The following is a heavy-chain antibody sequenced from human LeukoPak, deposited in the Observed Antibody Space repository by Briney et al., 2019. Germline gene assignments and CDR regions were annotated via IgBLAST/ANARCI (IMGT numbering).Heavy chain of an antibody. V-gene: IGHV3-23*01. Sequence: GGSLRLSCAASGFTFSSYAMSWVRQAPGKGLGWVSAISGSGGSTYYADSVKGRFTISRDNSNNTLYLQMDSLRAEDTAVYFCARDGVLMNRKFYFDSWGQGTLVTVFS. CDR2: ISGSGGST. D-gene: IGHD3-10*01. CDR1: GFTFSSYA. J-gene: IGHJ4*02. CDR3: ARDGVLMNRKFYFDS.